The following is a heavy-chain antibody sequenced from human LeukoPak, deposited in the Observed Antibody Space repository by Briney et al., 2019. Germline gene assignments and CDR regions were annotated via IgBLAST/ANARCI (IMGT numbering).Heavy chain of an antibody. CDR2: IFYSGST. J-gene: IGHJ3*02. CDR1: GGSIRTYY. D-gene: IGHD3-22*01. Sequence: PSETLSLTCTVSGGSIRTYYWSWIRQPPGQGLELIGYIFYSGSTNYNPSLKSRVTISVDMSKNQFSLKLNSVTAADTALYYCARIGSSGYYGRNAFDIWGQGTMVTVSS. CDR3: ARIGSSGYYGRNAFDI. V-gene: IGHV4-59*01.